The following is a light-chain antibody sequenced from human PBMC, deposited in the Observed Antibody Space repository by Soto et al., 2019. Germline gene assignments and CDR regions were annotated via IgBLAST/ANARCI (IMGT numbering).Light chain of an antibody. V-gene: IGKV1-33*01. CDR1: QGIRSN. Sequence: DIQMTQSPSALSASVGDRVTITCQASQGIRSNLGWFQLKPGRAPKLLIYDASDLETGVPSRFVGSGSGSYFTFTISSLQPEDIATYYCQQYYSLPYTFGQGTKLDIK. CDR2: DAS. J-gene: IGKJ2*01. CDR3: QQYYSLPYT.